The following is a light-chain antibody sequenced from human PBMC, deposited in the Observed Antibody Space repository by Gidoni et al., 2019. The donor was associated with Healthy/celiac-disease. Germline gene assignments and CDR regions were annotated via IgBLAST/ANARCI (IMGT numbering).Light chain of an antibody. Sequence: QSVLTQPRSASGTPGQRVAISCSGSSPNIGRNPLPWYQQIPGTTPKLLIYDNYYRPSGVPDRFSGSQSGTSASLAISGIQSEDEADYHCAGWDDSLTGVIFGGGTKLTVL. CDR1: SPNIGRNP. CDR2: DNY. J-gene: IGLJ2*01. V-gene: IGLV1-44*01. CDR3: AGWDDSLTGVI.